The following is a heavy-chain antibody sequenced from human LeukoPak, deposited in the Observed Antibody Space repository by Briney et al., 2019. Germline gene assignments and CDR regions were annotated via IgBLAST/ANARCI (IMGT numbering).Heavy chain of an antibody. V-gene: IGHV4-39*01. CDR1: GASISSGSNY. CDR2: IYYSGST. CDR3: ARRLLVAATFDY. Sequence: SETLSLTCSVSGASISSGSNYWGWIRQPPGKTLEWIGSIYYSGSTYYNPSLKSRVTISVDTSKNQFSLKLSSVTAADTAVYYCARRLLVAATFDYWGQGTLVTVSS. D-gene: IGHD2-15*01. J-gene: IGHJ4*02.